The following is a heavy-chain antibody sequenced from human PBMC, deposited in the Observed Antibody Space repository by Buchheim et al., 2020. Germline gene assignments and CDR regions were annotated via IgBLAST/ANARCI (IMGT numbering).Heavy chain of an antibody. CDR1: GYSFTNYY. Sequence: QVQLVQSGAEVKKPGASVNVSCKASGYSFTNYYVHWVRQAPGQGLEWMGVVNPSSGSTDYAQKFQGRVTVTRDTSARTVYMELSSLKSEDTAVYYCGSGVAVAGIFYYYAMDVWGQGT. CDR2: VNPSSGST. J-gene: IGHJ6*02. CDR3: GSGVAVAGIFYYYAMDV. V-gene: IGHV1-46*03. D-gene: IGHD6-19*01.